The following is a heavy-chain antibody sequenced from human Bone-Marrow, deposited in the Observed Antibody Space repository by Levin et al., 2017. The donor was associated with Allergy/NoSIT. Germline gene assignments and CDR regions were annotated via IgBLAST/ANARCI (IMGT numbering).Heavy chain of an antibody. Sequence: GGSLRLSCAASGLSFSNYDMNWVRQAPGKGLEWVSSISGGASRIYYADSVKGRFTISRDNAKNSLYLQMNSLRVEDTAVYYCASWAMFYYDGSDFDYFYYGIDVWRQGPTVTVAS. V-gene: IGHV3-21*06. D-gene: IGHD3-16*01. CDR3: ASWAMFYYDGSDFDYFYYGIDV. J-gene: IGHJ6*02. CDR1: GLSFSNYD. CDR2: ISGGASRI.